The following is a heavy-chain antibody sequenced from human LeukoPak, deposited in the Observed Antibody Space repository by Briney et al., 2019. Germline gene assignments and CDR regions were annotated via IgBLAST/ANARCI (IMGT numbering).Heavy chain of an antibody. CDR3: TTRLRNHFDY. CDR2: ISDGSRDT. Sequence: GGSLRLSCATSGFTFSSFTMNWVRQAPGKGLEWVSTISDGSRDTHYAGSVKGRFTISRDDSQNIVYLQMDSLRAEDTALYYCTTRLRNHFDYWGQGTQVTVSS. V-gene: IGHV3-23*01. J-gene: IGHJ4*02. CDR1: GFTFSSFT. D-gene: IGHD5-12*01.